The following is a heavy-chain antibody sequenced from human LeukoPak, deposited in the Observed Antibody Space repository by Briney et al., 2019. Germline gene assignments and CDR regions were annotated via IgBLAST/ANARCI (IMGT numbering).Heavy chain of an antibody. V-gene: IGHV3-23*01. D-gene: IGHD6-13*01. CDR1: GFTFSSYA. CDR2: MSGSDGST. J-gene: IGHJ5*02. CDR3: AKEGAAAGFNWFDP. Sequence: GGSLRLSCAASGFTFSSYAMSWVRQVPGKGLEWVSSMSGSDGSTYIADSVKGRFTISRDNIRKTLYLQMNSLRAEDTAVYYCAKEGAAAGFNWFDPWGQGTQVTVSS.